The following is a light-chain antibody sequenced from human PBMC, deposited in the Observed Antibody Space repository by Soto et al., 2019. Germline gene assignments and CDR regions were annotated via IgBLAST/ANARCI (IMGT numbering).Light chain of an antibody. CDR3: AAWDDSLRGVV. CDR2: RNN. V-gene: IGLV1-47*01. J-gene: IGLJ2*01. Sequence: QSVLTQPPSASGTPGQWVTISCTGSSYNIGSYYVYWYQQLPGTAPKLLIYRNNQRPSGVPDRFSGSKSGTSASLAISGFRSEDEADYYCAAWDDSLRGVVFGGGTKLTVL. CDR1: SYNIGSYY.